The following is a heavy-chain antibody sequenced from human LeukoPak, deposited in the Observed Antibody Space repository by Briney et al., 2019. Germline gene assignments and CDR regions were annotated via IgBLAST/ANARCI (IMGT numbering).Heavy chain of an antibody. CDR1: GFTFSSYG. CDR2: ISYDGTHK. V-gene: IGHV3-30*18. D-gene: IGHD6-19*01. J-gene: IGHJ4*02. Sequence: PGGSLRLSCAASGFTFSSYGMYWVRQAPGKGLEWVAAISYDGTHKYYADSVKDRFTISRDNSKGTLYLQVNSLRAEDTGVYYCAKDNRGVDQWLVPRNDYWGQGTLVTVSS. CDR3: AKDNRGVDQWLVPRNDY.